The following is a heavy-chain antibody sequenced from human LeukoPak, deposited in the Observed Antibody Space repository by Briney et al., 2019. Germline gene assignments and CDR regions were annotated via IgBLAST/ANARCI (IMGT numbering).Heavy chain of an antibody. CDR3: ARADYDDYALDS. D-gene: IGHD4-17*01. V-gene: IGHV3-30*02. J-gene: IGHJ4*02. CDR2: IRYDGSNK. CDR1: GFTFSSYG. Sequence: GGSLRLSCAASGFTFSSYGMHWVRQAPGKGLEWVAFIRYDGSNKYYADSVKGRFTISRDNSKNTLCLQMNSLRPEDTALYYCARADYDDYALDSWGQGTLVTVSS.